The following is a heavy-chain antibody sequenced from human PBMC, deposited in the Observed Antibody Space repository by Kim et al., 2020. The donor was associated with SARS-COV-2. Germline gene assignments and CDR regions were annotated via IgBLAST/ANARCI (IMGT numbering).Heavy chain of an antibody. V-gene: IGHV3-30*18. CDR1: GFTFSSYG. J-gene: IGHJ4*02. CDR3: AKGGYCTNGVCYVFDY. D-gene: IGHD2-8*01. CDR2: ISYDGSNK. Sequence: GGSLRLSCAASGFTFSSYGMHWVRQAPGKGLEWVAVISYDGSNKYYADSVKGRFTISRDNFKNTLYLQMNSLRAEDTAVYYCAKGGYCTNGVCYVFDYWGQGTLVTVSS.